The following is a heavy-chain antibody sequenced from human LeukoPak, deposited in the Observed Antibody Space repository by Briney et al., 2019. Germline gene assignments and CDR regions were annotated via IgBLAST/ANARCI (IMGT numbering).Heavy chain of an antibody. V-gene: IGHV3-7*04. Sequence: PGGSLRLSCAASGFTFSSNRINWVRQAPGRGLEWVASIKLDGEKYYVDSVKGRFTISRDNAKNSLYLQMNSLRAEDTAVYYCARVLWVQNYYYGMDVWGQGTTVTVSS. CDR1: GFTFSSNR. CDR3: ARVLWVQNYYYGMDV. D-gene: IGHD3-16*01. J-gene: IGHJ6*02. CDR2: IKLDGEK.